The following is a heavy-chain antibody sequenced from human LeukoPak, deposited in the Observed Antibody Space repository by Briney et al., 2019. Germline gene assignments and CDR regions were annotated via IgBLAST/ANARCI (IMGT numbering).Heavy chain of an antibody. D-gene: IGHD3-16*01. CDR2: INPDGSHT. Sequence: GGSLRLSCAASRFTFSRYCMHWVRQAPGEGLVWVSRINPDGSHTPYVDAVEGRLTHSRDNAMQTLYLPTNRLRADDTDVYLCARDFDRGRTAGDEFDFWGQGTLDSVSS. CDR3: ARDFDRGRTAGDEFDF. CDR1: RFTFSRYC. J-gene: IGHJ4*02. V-gene: IGHV3-74*01.